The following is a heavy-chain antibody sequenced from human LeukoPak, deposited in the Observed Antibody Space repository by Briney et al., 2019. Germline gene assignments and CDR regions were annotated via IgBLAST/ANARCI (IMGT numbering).Heavy chain of an antibody. CDR2: ISYDGSNK. D-gene: IGHD6-13*01. V-gene: IGHV3-30*18. Sequence: PGRSLRLSCAASGFTFSSYGMHWVRQAPGKGLEWVAVISYDGSNKYYADSVKGRFTISRDNSKNTLYLQMNSLRAEDTAVYYCAKHIAAAVDTATDYWGQGTLVTVSS. J-gene: IGHJ4*02. CDR1: GFTFSSYG. CDR3: AKHIAAAVDTATDY.